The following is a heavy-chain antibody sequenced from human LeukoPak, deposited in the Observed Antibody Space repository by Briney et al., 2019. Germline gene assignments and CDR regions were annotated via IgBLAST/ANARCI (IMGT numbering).Heavy chain of an antibody. V-gene: IGHV3-30*04. CDR1: GFTFSSYA. CDR3: ARDLTVGPTTDYFDY. Sequence: GGSLRLSCAASGFTFSSYAMHWVRQAPGKGLEWVALIPYDGSNKYYADSVKGRFTISRDNSKNTLYLQMNSLRAEDTAVYYGARDLTVGPTTDYFDYWGQGTLVTVSS. J-gene: IGHJ4*02. D-gene: IGHD1-26*01. CDR2: IPYDGSNK.